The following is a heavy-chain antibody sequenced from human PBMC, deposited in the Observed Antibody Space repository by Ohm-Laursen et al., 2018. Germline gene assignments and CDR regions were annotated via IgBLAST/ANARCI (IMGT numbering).Heavy chain of an antibody. J-gene: IGHJ5*02. Sequence: SETLSLTWPVSGGSISAYYWSWIRQPAGKGLEWIGRIYTRGTTNYNPSLKSRVTMSLDTSKNQFSLKLSSVTAADTAVYYCARDNYDILTENWFDLWGRGTLVTVSS. V-gene: IGHV4-4*07. CDR1: GGSISAYY. CDR3: ARDNYDILTENWFDL. CDR2: IYTRGTT. D-gene: IGHD3-9*01.